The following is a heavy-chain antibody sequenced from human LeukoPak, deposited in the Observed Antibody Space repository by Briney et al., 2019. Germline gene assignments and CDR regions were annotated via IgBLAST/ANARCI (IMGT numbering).Heavy chain of an antibody. CDR2: VSSSRSYT. V-gene: IGHV3-11*03. CDR3: ARTVGLSPGGHFDY. D-gene: IGHD3-10*01. CDR1: GLSYSHSY. J-gene: IGHJ4*02. Sequence: PGGSLRLSCAASGLSYSHSYMTWLRQAPGKGLAGVSYVSSSRSYTNYPDSLQGRFTVSRDNAKNSLFLHMTSLSAQDTAVDSRARTVGLSPGGHFDYWGQGTLVIVSS.